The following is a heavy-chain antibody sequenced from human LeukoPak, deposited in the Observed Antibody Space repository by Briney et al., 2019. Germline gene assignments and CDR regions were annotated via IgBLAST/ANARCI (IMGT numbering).Heavy chain of an antibody. CDR1: GCTFTTAG. CDR3: ARGGDGDYDY. J-gene: IGHJ4*02. Sequence: ASVKVSCKASGCTFTTAGITWVRQAPGQGLEWLGWITPYNGSPTYAQRLQGRVTLTTDTSTTTAYMELRSLTSDDTAIYYCARGGDGDYDYWGQGTLVTVSS. V-gene: IGHV1-18*01. D-gene: IGHD4-17*01. CDR2: ITPYNGSP.